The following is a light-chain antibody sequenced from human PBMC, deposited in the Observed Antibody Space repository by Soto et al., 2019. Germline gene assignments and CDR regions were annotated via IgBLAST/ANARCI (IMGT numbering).Light chain of an antibody. CDR2: EAS. CDR1: QSVSSY. Sequence: EIVLTQSPATLSLSPGERATLSCRASQSVSSYLAWYKQKPGQAPRLLMYEASTRATGIPARFSGGGSGTDFTLTISSLEPEDFEVYYCQQRSDWPWTFGQGTKVDIK. J-gene: IGKJ1*01. CDR3: QQRSDWPWT. V-gene: IGKV3-11*01.